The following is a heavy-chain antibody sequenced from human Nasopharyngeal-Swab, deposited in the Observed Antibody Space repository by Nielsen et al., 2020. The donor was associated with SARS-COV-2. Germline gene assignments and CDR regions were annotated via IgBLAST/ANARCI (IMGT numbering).Heavy chain of an antibody. Sequence: SETLSLTCTVSGDSISRGTYFWGWIRQPPGKGLEWIASIAYSGSTYDNPSLKSRVTISLDTSKNQFSLMLNSLTAADTAVYYFARPAHDYDKSGPFDYWGKGTLVTVS. CDR3: ARPAHDYDKSGPFDY. CDR1: GDSISRGTYF. V-gene: IGHV4-39*01. D-gene: IGHD3-22*01. J-gene: IGHJ4*02. CDR2: IAYSGST.